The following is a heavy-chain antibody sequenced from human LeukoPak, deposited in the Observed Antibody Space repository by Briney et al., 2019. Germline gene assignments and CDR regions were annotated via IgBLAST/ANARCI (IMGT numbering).Heavy chain of an antibody. D-gene: IGHD2-15*01. CDR3: ARAYSRYCSGGSCYSPDAFDI. CDR2: ISYDGSNK. CDR1: GFTFSSYA. V-gene: IGHV3-30*04. Sequence: SGGSLRLSCAASGFTFSSYAMHWVRQAPGKGLEWVAVISYDGSNKYYADSVKGRFTISRDNSKNTLYLQMNSLRAEDTAVYYCARAYSRYCSGGSCYSPDAFDIWGQGTMVTVSS. J-gene: IGHJ3*02.